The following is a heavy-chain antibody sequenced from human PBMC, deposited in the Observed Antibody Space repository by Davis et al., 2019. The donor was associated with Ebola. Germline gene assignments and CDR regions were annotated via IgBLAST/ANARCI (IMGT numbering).Heavy chain of an antibody. V-gene: IGHV4-34*01. CDR3: ARRDGSSGWYNYYGMDV. D-gene: IGHD6-19*01. J-gene: IGHJ6*02. CDR2: IKHSGGT. Sequence: MPSETLSLTCALYGGSFSGYYWSWIRQPPGKGLEWIGEIKHSGGTNYNPSLKSRVTISVDRSKNQFSLKLSSVTAADTAVYYCARRDGSSGWYNYYGMDVWGQRTTVTVSS. CDR1: GGSFSGYY.